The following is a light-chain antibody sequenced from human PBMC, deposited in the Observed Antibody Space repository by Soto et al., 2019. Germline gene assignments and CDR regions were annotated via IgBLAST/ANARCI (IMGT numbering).Light chain of an antibody. CDR1: QSVTNNF. CDR3: QQRSNWPPSIT. CDR2: AAS. V-gene: IGKV3D-20*02. J-gene: IGKJ5*01. Sequence: ELVLTQSPGTLSLSPGERATLSCRASQSVTNNFLAWYQQKPGQAPRLLIYAASSRATGIPDRFSGSGSGTDFTLTISSLEPEDFAVYYCQQRSNWPPSITFGQGTRLEIK.